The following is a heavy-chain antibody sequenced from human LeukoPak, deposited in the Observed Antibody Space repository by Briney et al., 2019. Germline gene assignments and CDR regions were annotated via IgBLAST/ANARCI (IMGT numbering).Heavy chain of an antibody. CDR3: ARRDDFDL. CDR1: GFTFNNYH. J-gene: IGHJ3*01. CDR2: ISSSSDTI. V-gene: IGHV3-48*04. Sequence: GGSLRLSCAASGFTFNNYHMNWVRQAPGKGLEWVSFISSSSDTIYYADSVKGRFAISRDNAKNSLYLQMNSLRAEDTAVYFCARRDDFDLWGQGTMVTVSS.